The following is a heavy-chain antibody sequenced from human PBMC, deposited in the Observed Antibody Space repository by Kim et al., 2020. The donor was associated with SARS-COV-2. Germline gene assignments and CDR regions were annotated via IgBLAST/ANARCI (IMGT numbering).Heavy chain of an antibody. CDR2: T. CDR3: ASSYDFWGGYPY. V-gene: IGHV4-4*07. D-gene: IGHD3-3*01. J-gene: IGHJ4*02. Sequence: TNCNPYLKSRVTMSVVTSKNQFSLKLTSVTAADTAVYYCASSYDFWGGYPYWGQGTLVTVSS.